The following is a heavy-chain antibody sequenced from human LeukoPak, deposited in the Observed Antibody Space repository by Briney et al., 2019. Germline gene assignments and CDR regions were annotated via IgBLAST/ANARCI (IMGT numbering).Heavy chain of an antibody. Sequence: PGGSLRLSCGASGCTFSSFAMSWVRQAPGKGLEWVSGITESGGSTSKADSVKGRFTISRDNSKDTLYLQMNSLRAEDTAIYYCVPDSKETPPAMDYWGQGTLVAVSS. V-gene: IGHV3-23*01. CDR2: ITESGGST. J-gene: IGHJ4*02. CDR1: GCTFSSFA. CDR3: VPDSKETPPAMDY. D-gene: IGHD2-2*01.